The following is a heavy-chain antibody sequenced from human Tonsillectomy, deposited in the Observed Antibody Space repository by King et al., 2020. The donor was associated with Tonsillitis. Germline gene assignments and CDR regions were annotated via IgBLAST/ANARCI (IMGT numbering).Heavy chain of an antibody. Sequence: VQLVESGGGLVKPGGSLRLSCAASGFIFTEFYIIWIRQAPGKGLEWISFISSTGTTIQYAESVKGRFTISRDTAKRTVYLRMNSLRAEDTAVYYCARAYSTGSFYHDVLDFWGHGTMVTVSS. CDR2: ISSTGTTI. V-gene: IGHV3-11*01. CDR1: GFIFTEFY. CDR3: ARAYSTGSFYHDVLDF. J-gene: IGHJ3*01. D-gene: IGHD3-22*01.